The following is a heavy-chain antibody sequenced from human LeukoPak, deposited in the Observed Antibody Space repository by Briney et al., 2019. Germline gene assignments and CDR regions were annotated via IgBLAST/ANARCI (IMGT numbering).Heavy chain of an antibody. V-gene: IGHV4-59*10. CDR1: GGSFSGYY. D-gene: IGHD6-19*01. J-gene: IGHJ4*02. CDR3: ARRAYSSGWYGGWY. CDR2: IYTSGST. Sequence: SETLSLTCAVYGGSFSGYYWSWIRQPAGKGLEWIGRIYTSGSTNYNPSLKSRVTISVDTSKNQFSLKLSSVTAADTAVYYCARRAYSSGWYGGWYWGQGTLVTVSS.